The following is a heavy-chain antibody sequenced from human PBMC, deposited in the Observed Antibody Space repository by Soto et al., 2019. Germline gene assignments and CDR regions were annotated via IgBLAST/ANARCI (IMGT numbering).Heavy chain of an antibody. J-gene: IGHJ4*02. V-gene: IGHV5-10-1*01. CDR1: GYSFAGYW. CDR3: ARQIYDSDTGPNFQYYFDS. CDR2: IDPSDSQT. D-gene: IGHD3-22*01. Sequence: GEALKISCKGSGYSFAGYWITWVRQKPGKGLEWMGRIDPSDSQTYYSPSFRGHVTISVTKSITTVFLQWSSLRASDTAMYYCARQIYDSDTGPNFQYYFDSWGQGTPVIVSS.